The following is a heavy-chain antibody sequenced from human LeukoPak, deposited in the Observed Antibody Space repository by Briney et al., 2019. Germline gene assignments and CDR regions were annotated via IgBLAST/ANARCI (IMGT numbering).Heavy chain of an antibody. D-gene: IGHD5-24*01. V-gene: IGHV4-61*02. CDR2: IYTSGST. CDR1: GGSISSGSYY. CDR3: ARSLVQRWLKPRNWFDP. J-gene: IGHJ5*02. Sequence: PSETLSLTCTVSGGSISSGSYYWSWIRQPAGKGLEWIGRIYTSGSTNYNPSLKSRVTISVDTSKNQFSLKLSSVTAADTAVYYCARSLVQRWLKPRNWFDPWGQGTLVTVSS.